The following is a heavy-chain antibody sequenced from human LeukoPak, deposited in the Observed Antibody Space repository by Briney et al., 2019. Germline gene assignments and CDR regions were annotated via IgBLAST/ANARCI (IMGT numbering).Heavy chain of an antibody. Sequence: SQTLSLTCTVSGGSISSGGHSWSWIRQPPGKGLEWIGYIYHSGSGSTYYNPSLKSRVTISIDKSKNQFSLKLNSVTAADTAVYYCARRVGKYPAYYFDLWGQGALVTVSS. J-gene: IGHJ4*02. D-gene: IGHD2-2*01. CDR2: IYHSGSGST. V-gene: IGHV4-30-2*01. CDR3: ARRVGKYPAYYFDL. CDR1: GGSISSGGHS.